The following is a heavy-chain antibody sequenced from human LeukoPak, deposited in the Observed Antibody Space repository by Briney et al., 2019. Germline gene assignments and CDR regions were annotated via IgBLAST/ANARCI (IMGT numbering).Heavy chain of an antibody. D-gene: IGHD6-25*01. V-gene: IGHV3-7*01. Sequence: PGGSLRLSCAASGFTFSTYWMSWVRQAPGKGLEWVANIHQDGNEKYYVDSVKGRFTISRDNAKNSLYLQMNSLRVEDTAVYYCARERHTFDPWGQGTLVTVSS. J-gene: IGHJ5*02. CDR1: GFTFSTYW. CDR2: IHQDGNEK. CDR3: ARERHTFDP.